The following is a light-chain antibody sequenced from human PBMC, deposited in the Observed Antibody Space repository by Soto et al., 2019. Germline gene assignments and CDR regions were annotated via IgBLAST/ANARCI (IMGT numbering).Light chain of an antibody. CDR3: SSYTSNTTPYV. CDR2: DVT. CDR1: SSDVGAYNY. V-gene: IGLV2-14*01. J-gene: IGLJ1*01. Sequence: QSVLTQPASVSGSPGQSIAISCTGTSSDVGAYNYVSWYQQHPGKVPKLVIYDVTNRPSGVSDRFSGSKPGNTASLTISGLQAEDEADYYCSSYTSNTTPYVFGTGTKVT.